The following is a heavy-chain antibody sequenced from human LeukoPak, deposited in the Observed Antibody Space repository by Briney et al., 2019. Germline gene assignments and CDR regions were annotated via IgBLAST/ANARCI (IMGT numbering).Heavy chain of an antibody. D-gene: IGHD3-10*01. CDR3: ARDKVRGVIIRGNWFDP. Sequence: SETLSLTCNVSGGSISSYYWSWIRLPPGKGLEWIGYIYYSGSTNYNPSLKSRVTISVDTSKNQFSLKLSSVTAADTAVYYCARDKVRGVIIRGNWFDPWGQGTLVTVSS. CDR2: IYYSGST. J-gene: IGHJ5*02. V-gene: IGHV4-59*12. CDR1: GGSISSYY.